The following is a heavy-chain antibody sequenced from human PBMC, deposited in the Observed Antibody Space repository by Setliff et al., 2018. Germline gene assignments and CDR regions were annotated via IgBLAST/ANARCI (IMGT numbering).Heavy chain of an antibody. CDR2: VDCNSGSV. CDR1: GYTFSDYL. Sequence: ASVKVSCKASGYTFSDYLIHWVRQAPGLRPEWIGRVDCNSGSVHSAQNFQSRVSVTRDPSTTTAFMELSSLRSDDTAIYYWAREKGYYNSGSYKYWFDPWGQGTLVTVSS. D-gene: IGHD3-10*01. J-gene: IGHJ5*02. CDR3: AREKGYYNSGSYKYWFDP. V-gene: IGHV1-46*01.